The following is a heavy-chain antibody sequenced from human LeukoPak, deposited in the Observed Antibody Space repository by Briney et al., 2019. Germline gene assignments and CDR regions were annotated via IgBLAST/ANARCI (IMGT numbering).Heavy chain of an antibody. D-gene: IGHD3-3*01. CDR2: IYTSGST. CDR3: AGAYDFWSGYPNIGAFDI. V-gene: IGHV4-61*02. J-gene: IGHJ3*02. CDR1: GGSISSGSYY. Sequence: PSETLFLTCTVSGGSISSGSYYWSWIRQPAGKGLEWIGRIYTSGSTNYNPSLKNRVAISVDTSKNQFSLKLSSVTAADTAVYYCAGAYDFWSGYPNIGAFDIWGQGTMVTVSS.